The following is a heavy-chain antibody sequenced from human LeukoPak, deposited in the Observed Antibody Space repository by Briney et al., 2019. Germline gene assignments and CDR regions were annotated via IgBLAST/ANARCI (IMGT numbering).Heavy chain of an antibody. Sequence: GGSLRLSCAASGFTFSSYEMNWVRQAPGKGLEWGSYISSSGSTIYYADSVKGRFTISRDNAKNSLYLQMNSLRAEDTAVYYCARDPIAVAGPQYFDYWGQGTLVTVSS. J-gene: IGHJ4*02. CDR3: ARDPIAVAGPQYFDY. CDR1: GFTFSSYE. D-gene: IGHD6-19*01. V-gene: IGHV3-48*03. CDR2: ISSSGSTI.